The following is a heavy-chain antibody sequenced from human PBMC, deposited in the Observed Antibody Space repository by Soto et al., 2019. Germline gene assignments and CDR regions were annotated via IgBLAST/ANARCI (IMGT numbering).Heavy chain of an antibody. V-gene: IGHV1-18*01. Sequence: QVQLVQSGAEVKKPGASVKVSCKASGYTFTNYGISWVRQAPGQGLEWMGWISGYNGNTNYAQKLQGRVTMTTDTSKSTAYMELRSLRSDDTAVYYCGRDLPLSGISYYGMDVWGPGTTVTVSS. J-gene: IGHJ6*02. D-gene: IGHD1-20*01. CDR1: GYTFTNYG. CDR2: ISGYNGNT. CDR3: GRDLPLSGISYYGMDV.